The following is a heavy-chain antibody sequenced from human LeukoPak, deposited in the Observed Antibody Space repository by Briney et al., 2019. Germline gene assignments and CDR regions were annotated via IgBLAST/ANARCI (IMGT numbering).Heavy chain of an antibody. D-gene: IGHD3-22*01. J-gene: IGHJ5*02. V-gene: IGHV3-74*01. CDR3: ARDGGDSSGYYWGLGH. Sequence: PGGSLRLFCAASGFTFSSYGMHWVRQVPGKGLMWVSRINNDGRSTTYADSVKGRFTISRDNAKDTLYLQMNSLRPEDTAVYYCARDGGDSSGYYWGLGHWGQGTLVTVSS. CDR2: INNDGRST. CDR1: GFTFSSYG.